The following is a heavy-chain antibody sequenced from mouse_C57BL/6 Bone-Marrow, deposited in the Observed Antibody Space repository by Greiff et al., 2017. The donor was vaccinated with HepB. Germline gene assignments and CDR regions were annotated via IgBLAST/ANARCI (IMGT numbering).Heavy chain of an antibody. J-gene: IGHJ1*03. CDR3: ARRYSNYYWYFDV. CDR1: GFTFSDYY. V-gene: IGHV5-12*01. Sequence: EVKLMESGGGLVQPGGSLKLSCAASGFTFSDYYMYWVRQTPEKRLEWVAYISNGGGSTYYPDNAKNTLYLKMSRLKSEDTAMYYCARRYSNYYWYFDVWGTGTTVTVSS. D-gene: IGHD2-5*01. CDR2: ISNGGGST.